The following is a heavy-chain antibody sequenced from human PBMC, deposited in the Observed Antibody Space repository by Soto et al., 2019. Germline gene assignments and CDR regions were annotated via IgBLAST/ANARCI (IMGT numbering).Heavy chain of an antibody. Sequence: QVQLEQSGAEVKKPGASVKVSCKASGYTFTRSGISWVRQAPGQGPEWMGWISSYNGDTNYAQTLQGRGTTTPDTSTSTAYMELRSLRSDDTAVYYCAREGVAPYYYYGMDVWGQGTPVTVSS. CDR3: AREGVAPYYYYGMDV. J-gene: IGHJ6*02. CDR2: ISSYNGDT. D-gene: IGHD5-12*01. V-gene: IGHV1-18*01. CDR1: GYTFTRSG.